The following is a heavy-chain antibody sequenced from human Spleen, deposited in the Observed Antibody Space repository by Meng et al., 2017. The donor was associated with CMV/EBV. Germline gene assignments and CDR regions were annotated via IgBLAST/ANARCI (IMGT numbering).Heavy chain of an antibody. V-gene: IGHV3-23*01. Sequence: GESLKISCAASGFTFSSYAMSWVRQAPGKGLEWVSAISGSGGSTYYADSVKGRFTISRDNAKKSLFLQMNSLRAEDTAVYYCVPGHCGSSSCLSGYYYYGMNVWGQGTAVTVSS. J-gene: IGHJ6*02. CDR2: ISGSGGST. CDR1: GFTFSSYA. CDR3: VPGHCGSSSCLSGYYYYGMNV. D-gene: IGHD2-2*01.